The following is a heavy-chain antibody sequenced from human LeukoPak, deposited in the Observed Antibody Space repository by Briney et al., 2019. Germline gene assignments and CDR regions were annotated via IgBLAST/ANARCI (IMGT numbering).Heavy chain of an antibody. J-gene: IGHJ6*02. V-gene: IGHV4-31*03. Sequence: PSETLSLTCTVSGGSISSGGYYWSWIRQHPGKGLEWIGYIYYSGSTYYNPSLKSRVTISVDTSKNQFSLKLSSVTAADTAVYYCARDLATVRGTGMDVWGQGTTVTVSS. CDR2: IYYSGST. CDR3: ARDLATVRGTGMDV. CDR1: GGSISSGGYY. D-gene: IGHD3-10*01.